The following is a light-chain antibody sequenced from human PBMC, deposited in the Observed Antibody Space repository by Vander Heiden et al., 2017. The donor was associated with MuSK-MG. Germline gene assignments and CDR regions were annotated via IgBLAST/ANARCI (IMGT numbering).Light chain of an antibody. V-gene: IGKV1-39*01. CDR2: AAS. J-gene: IGKJ4*01. Sequence: IQMTQFPSSLSASVGDRVTITCRASQSISRYLNWYHQKPGQGPKLLIYAASSLQSGVPSRFSGSGSGTEFTLTISSLQPEDFATYLCQQSYTNPLTFGGGTRLE. CDR3: QQSYTNPLT. CDR1: QSISRY.